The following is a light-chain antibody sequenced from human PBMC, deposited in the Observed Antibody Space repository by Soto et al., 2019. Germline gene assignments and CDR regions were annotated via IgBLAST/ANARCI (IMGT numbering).Light chain of an antibody. V-gene: IGLV1-40*01. J-gene: IGLJ2*01. CDR1: SSNIGAGYD. CDR3: QSYHSSLSLV. Sequence: QAVVTQPPSVSGAPGQRVTISCTGSSSNIGAGYDVHWYQQLPGTAPKLLIYGNSNRPSGVPDRFSGSKSGTSASLAITGLQAEVEADYYFQSYHSSLSLVFGGGTKVTVL. CDR2: GNS.